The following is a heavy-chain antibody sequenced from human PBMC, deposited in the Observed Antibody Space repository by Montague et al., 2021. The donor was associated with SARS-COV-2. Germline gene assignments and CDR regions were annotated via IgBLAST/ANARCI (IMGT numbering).Heavy chain of an antibody. CDR1: GGSVSSGSYY. J-gene: IGHJ6*02. CDR2: IYYSGST. CDR3: ARDPWRITIFGVVTRYGMGV. V-gene: IGHV4-61*01. D-gene: IGHD3-3*01. Sequence: SETLSLTCTVSGGSVSSGSYYWSWIRQPPGKGLEWIGYIYYSGSTNYNPSLKSRVTITVETSKNQFSLKLSSVTAADTAVYYCARDPWRITIFGVVTRYGMGVWGQGTTVTVSS.